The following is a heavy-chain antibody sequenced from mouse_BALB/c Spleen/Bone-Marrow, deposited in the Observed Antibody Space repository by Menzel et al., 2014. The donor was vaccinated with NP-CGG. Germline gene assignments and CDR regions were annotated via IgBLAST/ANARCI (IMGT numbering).Heavy chain of an antibody. CDR2: IDPENGDT. V-gene: IGHV14-4*02. Sequence: IKLQQSGAELVRSGASVKLSCTASGFNITDYYMNWVKQRPEQGLEWIGWIDPENGDTEYAPKFQGKATMTADTSSNTAYLQHSSLTYEDTGVYYCNADPNTWGQGTTLTVSS. J-gene: IGHJ2*01. CDR1: GFNITDYY. CDR3: NADPNT.